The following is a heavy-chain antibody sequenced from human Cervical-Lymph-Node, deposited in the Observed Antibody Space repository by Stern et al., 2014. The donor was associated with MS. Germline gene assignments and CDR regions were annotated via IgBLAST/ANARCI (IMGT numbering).Heavy chain of an antibody. CDR3: ARGHIPYAYNYLFDY. J-gene: IGHJ4*02. D-gene: IGHD5-24*01. CDR1: GFTFSSYG. V-gene: IGHV3-33*01. Sequence: DQLVESGGGVVQPGTSLRLSCAASGFTFSSYGMHWVRQAPGKGLELVAFAWYDGSTAYYTNSVKGRFTISRDNSKNTLSLQMNSLTAEDTAVYYCARGHIPYAYNYLFDYWGQGTLVTVSS. CDR2: AWYDGSTA.